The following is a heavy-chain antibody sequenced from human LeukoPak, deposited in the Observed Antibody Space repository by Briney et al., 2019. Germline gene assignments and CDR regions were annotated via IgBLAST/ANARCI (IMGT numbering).Heavy chain of an antibody. CDR1: GFTFSSYG. Sequence: PGGSLRLSCAASGFTFSSYGMHRVRQAPGKGLEWVAVISYDGSNKYYADSVKGRFTISRDNSKNTLYLQMNSLRAEDTAVYYCAKDRSGSFDYWGQGTLVTVSS. CDR2: ISYDGSNK. CDR3: AKDRSGSFDY. J-gene: IGHJ4*02. D-gene: IGHD6-19*01. V-gene: IGHV3-30*18.